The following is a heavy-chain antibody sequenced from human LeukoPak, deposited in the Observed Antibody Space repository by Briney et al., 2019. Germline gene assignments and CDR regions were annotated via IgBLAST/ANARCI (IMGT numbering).Heavy chain of an antibody. CDR2: IYPSGNT. D-gene: IGHD3-10*01. V-gene: IGHV4-4*07. CDR1: GGSFSSYF. Sequence: PSETLSLTCSVSGGSFSSYFWSWVRQPAGKGLEWIGRIYPSGNTNYNPSLKSRVTLSVDTSKTQFSLRLSSVTAADTAVYYCAREDSGSYYNYYYFYMDVWGKGTTVTISS. J-gene: IGHJ6*03. CDR3: AREDSGSYYNYYYFYMDV.